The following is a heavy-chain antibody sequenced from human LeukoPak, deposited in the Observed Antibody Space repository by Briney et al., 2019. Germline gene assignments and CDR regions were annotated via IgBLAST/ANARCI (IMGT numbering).Heavy chain of an antibody. D-gene: IGHD6-19*01. J-gene: IGHJ4*02. CDR1: GFTFSSYE. V-gene: IGHV3-48*03. CDR2: ISSSGSAI. CDR3: ARGGSLGY. Sequence: PGGSLSLSCAASGFTFSSYEMNWVRQAPGKGLEWVSKISSSGSAIYYADSVKGRFTISRDNAKSTLYLQMNSLRVEDTAVYYCARGGSLGYWGQGTLVTVFS.